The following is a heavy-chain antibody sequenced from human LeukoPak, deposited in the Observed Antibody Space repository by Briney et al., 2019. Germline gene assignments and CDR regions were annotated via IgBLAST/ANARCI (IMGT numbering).Heavy chain of an antibody. D-gene: IGHD3-22*01. Sequence: SETLSLTCTVSGGSISSYYWRWIRQPPGKGLEWIGYIYYSGTTNYNPSLKSRVTISVDTSKNQFSLKLSSVTAADTAVYYCARRLMGYDAFDIWGQGTMVTVSS. J-gene: IGHJ3*02. CDR3: ARRLMGYDAFDI. CDR2: IYYSGTT. V-gene: IGHV4-59*08. CDR1: GGSISSYY.